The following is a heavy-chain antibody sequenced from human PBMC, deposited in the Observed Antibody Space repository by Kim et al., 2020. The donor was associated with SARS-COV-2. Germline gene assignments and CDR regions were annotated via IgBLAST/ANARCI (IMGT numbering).Heavy chain of an antibody. Sequence: GGSLRLSCAVSGFTLSNSWMHWVRHAPEKGLVWVSRLDRDGTTTNYADSVKGRFIISRDNAKNTLFLQMNSLRPEDTAVYFCVRGGDFANWLDPWGQGTLVTVSS. CDR2: LDRDGTTT. CDR3: VRGGDFANWLDP. V-gene: IGHV3-74*01. D-gene: IGHD4-17*01. CDR1: GFTLSNSW. J-gene: IGHJ5*02.